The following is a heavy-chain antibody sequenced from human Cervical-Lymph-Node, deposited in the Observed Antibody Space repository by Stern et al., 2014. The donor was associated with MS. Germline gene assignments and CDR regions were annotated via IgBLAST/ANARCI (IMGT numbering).Heavy chain of an antibody. J-gene: IGHJ4*02. CDR3: ARAGLYDY. CDR1: GGSIDGSDW. D-gene: IGHD2/OR15-2a*01. Sequence: QVQLQESGPGLVKPSGTLSLTCNVSGGSIDGSDWWSWVRQPPGKGLEWIGGIYHTGSTNYNPSLKSRVSMSVDKSKNQFSLNLTSGTAADTAVYYCARAGLYDYWGQGTLVTVSS. V-gene: IGHV4-4*02. CDR2: IYHTGST.